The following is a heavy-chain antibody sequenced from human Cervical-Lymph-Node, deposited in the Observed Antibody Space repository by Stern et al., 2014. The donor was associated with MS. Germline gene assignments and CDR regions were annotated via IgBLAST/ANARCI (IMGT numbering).Heavy chain of an antibody. Sequence: VQLVESGGGVVQPGRSLRLSCAASGFTFSSYGMHWVRQAPGKGLEWVAVISYDGSNKYYADSVKGRFTISRDNSKNTLYLQMNSLRAEDTAVYYCAKELRSHDSNYVWGWDYWGQGTLVTVSS. J-gene: IGHJ4*02. D-gene: IGHD4-11*01. CDR1: GFTFSSYG. CDR2: ISYDGSNK. CDR3: AKELRSHDSNYVWGWDY. V-gene: IGHV3-30*18.